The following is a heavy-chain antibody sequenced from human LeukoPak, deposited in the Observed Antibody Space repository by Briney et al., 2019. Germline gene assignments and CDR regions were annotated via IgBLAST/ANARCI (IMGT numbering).Heavy chain of an antibody. Sequence: SVKVSCKASGGTFSSYAISWVRQAPGQGLKWMGRIIPILGIANYAQKFQGRVTITADKSTSTAYMEPSSLRSEDTAVYYCGGHPRIEMATMGDYWGQGTLVTVSS. CDR1: GGTFSSYA. CDR2: IIPILGIA. CDR3: GGHPRIEMATMGDY. D-gene: IGHD5-24*01. V-gene: IGHV1-69*04. J-gene: IGHJ4*02.